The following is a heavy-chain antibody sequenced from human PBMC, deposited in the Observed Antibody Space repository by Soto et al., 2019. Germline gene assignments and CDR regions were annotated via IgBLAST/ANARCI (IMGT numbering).Heavy chain of an antibody. CDR1: GGSIDDINSY. CDR2: IHNTGNT. V-gene: IGHV4-30-4*01. J-gene: IGHJ4*02. D-gene: IGHD3-16*02. Sequence: QVQLQESGPGLVMPSQTLSLTCAVSGGSIDDINSYWTRIRQSPGRSPEWIGYIHNTGNTFYSPSLNRRLAISIDRSKSQFSLKLSAVTAADTAFYYCARSTYGEGYPHFFADWGQGTLVTVSS. CDR3: ARSTYGEGYPHFFAD.